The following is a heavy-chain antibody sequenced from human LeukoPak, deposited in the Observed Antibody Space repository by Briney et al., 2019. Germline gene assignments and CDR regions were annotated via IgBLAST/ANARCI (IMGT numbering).Heavy chain of an antibody. J-gene: IGHJ6*03. Sequence: SETLSLTCAVYGGSFSGYYWSWIRQPPGKGLEWIGEINHSGSTNYNPSLKSRVTISVDTSKNQFSLKLSSVTAADTAVYYCARRGRGFLYYGSGRNYYYMDVWGKGTTVTISS. CDR3: ARRGRGFLYYGSGRNYYYMDV. CDR1: GGSFSGYY. CDR2: INHSGST. D-gene: IGHD3-10*01. V-gene: IGHV4-34*01.